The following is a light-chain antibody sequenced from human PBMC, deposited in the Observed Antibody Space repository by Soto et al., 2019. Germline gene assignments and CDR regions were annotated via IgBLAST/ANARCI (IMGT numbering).Light chain of an antibody. V-gene: IGKV3-20*01. CDR3: QQYGDLPWT. CDR1: QSVSSNY. J-gene: IGKJ1*01. Sequence: ALTQSPGTLSSSPGERATLSCRASQSVSSNYLAWYQQKPGQAPRLLIYGASSRATGIPDRFSGSGSGTDFTLTINRLEPEDFAVYYCQQYGDLPWTFGQGTKVDI. CDR2: GAS.